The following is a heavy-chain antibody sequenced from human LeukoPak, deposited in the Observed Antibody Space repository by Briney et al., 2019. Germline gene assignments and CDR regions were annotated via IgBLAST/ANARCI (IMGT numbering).Heavy chain of an antibody. V-gene: IGHV1-2*02. D-gene: IGHD1-26*01. CDR3: ARGKVGVDWCFDI. Sequence: ASVKVSCKASGYTFTGYYVHWVRQAPGQGLEWIGSISPYNGGTKFAQNFQGRVSMTSDASISTASMELRSLTSDDTAVDYCARGKVGVDWCFDIWGRGTLVSVSS. CDR1: GYTFTGYY. CDR2: ISPYNGGT. J-gene: IGHJ2*01.